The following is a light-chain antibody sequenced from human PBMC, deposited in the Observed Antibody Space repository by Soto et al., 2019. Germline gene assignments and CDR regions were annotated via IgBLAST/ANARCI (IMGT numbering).Light chain of an antibody. J-gene: IGKJ3*01. CDR1: QSISSW. Sequence: DIQMTQSPSTLSASVGDRVTITCRASQSISSWLAWYQQKPGKAPKLLIYDASSLESGVPSRFSGSGSGTELTLTIRSLQPDDFATYYCQQYNSYSVTFGPGTKVDIK. CDR3: QQYNSYSVT. V-gene: IGKV1-5*01. CDR2: DAS.